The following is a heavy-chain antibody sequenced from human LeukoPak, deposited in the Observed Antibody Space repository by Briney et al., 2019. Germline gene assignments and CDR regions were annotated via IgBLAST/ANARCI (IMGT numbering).Heavy chain of an antibody. Sequence: PGGSLRRSCAASGFTFSSYGMHWVRLAPGKGLEWVAVIWYDGSNKYYADSVKGRFTISRDNSKNTLYLQMNSLRAEDTAVYYCARTYYYDSSGILDYWGQGTLVTVSS. J-gene: IGHJ4*02. CDR1: GFTFSSYG. CDR3: ARTYYYDSSGILDY. V-gene: IGHV3-33*01. CDR2: IWYDGSNK. D-gene: IGHD3-22*01.